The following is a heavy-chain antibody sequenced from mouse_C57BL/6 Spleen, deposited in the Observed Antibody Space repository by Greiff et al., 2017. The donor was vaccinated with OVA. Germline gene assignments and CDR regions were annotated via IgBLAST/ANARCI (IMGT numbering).Heavy chain of an antibody. CDR2: IDPETGGT. CDR1: GYTFTDYE. V-gene: IGHV1-15*01. CDR3: TRGKGNYGAMDY. J-gene: IGHJ4*01. D-gene: IGHD1-1*01. Sequence: QVQLQQSGAELVRPGASVTLSCKASGYTFTDYEMHWVKQTPVHGLEWIGGIDPETGGTAYNQKFKGKAILTADKSSSTAYMELRSLTSEDSAVYYCTRGKGNYGAMDYWGKGTTVTVSS.